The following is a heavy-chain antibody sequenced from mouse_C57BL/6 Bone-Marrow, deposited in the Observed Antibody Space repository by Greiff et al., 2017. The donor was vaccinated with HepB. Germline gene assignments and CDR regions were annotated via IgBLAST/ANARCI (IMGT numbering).Heavy chain of an antibody. Sequence: QVQLQQSGAELARPGASVKLSCKASGYTFTSYWMHWVKQRPIQGLEWIGNIDPSDSETHYNQKFKDKATLTVDKSSSTAYMQLSSLTSEDSAVYYCARTGGYYYPGWFAYWGQGTLVTVSA. D-gene: IGHD1-1*01. CDR3: ARTGGYYYPGWFAY. V-gene: IGHV1-52*01. CDR2: IDPSDSET. J-gene: IGHJ3*01. CDR1: GYTFTSYW.